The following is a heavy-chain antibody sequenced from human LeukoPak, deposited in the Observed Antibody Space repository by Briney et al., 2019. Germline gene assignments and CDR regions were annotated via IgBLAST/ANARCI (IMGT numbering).Heavy chain of an antibody. J-gene: IGHJ6*03. CDR3: ARTTEAHSWRTRYYDYYMDV. D-gene: IGHD6-13*01. CDR1: GGSISSYY. CDR2: VYYSGST. V-gene: IGHV4-59*01. Sequence: SEALSLTCTVSGGSISSYYWSWIRQPPGKGLEWIGYVYYSGSTNYNPSLKSRVTISVDTSKNQFSLKLSSVTAADTAVYYCARTTEAHSWRTRYYDYYMDVWGKGTTVTVSS.